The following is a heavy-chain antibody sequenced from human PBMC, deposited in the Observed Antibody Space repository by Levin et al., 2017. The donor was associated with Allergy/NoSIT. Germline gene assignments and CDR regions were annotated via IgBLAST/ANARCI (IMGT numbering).Heavy chain of an antibody. CDR3: ASSSWNY. J-gene: IGHJ4*02. D-gene: IGHD6-13*01. Sequence: LSLTCAASGFTFSTYWMHWVRQVPGKGLVWVSRINSDGSTINYADSVKGRFTISRDNAKDTLYLQMNSLRAEDTAVYYCASSSWNYWGQGTLVTVSS. CDR1: GFTFSTYW. CDR2: INSDGSTI. V-gene: IGHV3-74*01.